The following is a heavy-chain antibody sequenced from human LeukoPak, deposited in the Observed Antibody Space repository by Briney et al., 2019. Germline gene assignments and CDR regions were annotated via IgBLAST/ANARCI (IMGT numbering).Heavy chain of an antibody. J-gene: IGHJ4*02. Sequence: SETLSLTCAVYGGSFSGYYWSWIRQPPGKGLEWIGEINHSGSTNYNPSLKSRVTISVDTSKNQFSLKLSSVTAADTAVYYCARRITMVRGVNDYWGQGTLVTVSS. D-gene: IGHD3-10*01. CDR2: INHSGST. CDR3: ARRITMVRGVNDY. V-gene: IGHV4-34*01. CDR1: GGSFSGYY.